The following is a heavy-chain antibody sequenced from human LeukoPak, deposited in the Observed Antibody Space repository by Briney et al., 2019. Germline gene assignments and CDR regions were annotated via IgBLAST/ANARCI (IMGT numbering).Heavy chain of an antibody. CDR3: ARSQRWLQSYYFDY. CDR2: IYYSGST. V-gene: IGHV4-59*12. J-gene: IGHJ4*02. Sequence: SETLSLTCTVSGGSISSYYWSWIRQPPGKGLEWIGYIYYSGSTNYNPSLKSRVTISLDTSKNQFSLRLSSVTAADTAVYYCARSQRWLQSYYFDYWGQGMLVTISS. CDR1: GGSISSYY. D-gene: IGHD5-24*01.